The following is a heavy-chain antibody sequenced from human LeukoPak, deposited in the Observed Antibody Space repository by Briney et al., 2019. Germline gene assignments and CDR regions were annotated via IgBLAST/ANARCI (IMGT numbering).Heavy chain of an antibody. D-gene: IGHD3-10*01. CDR2: INGGNGNT. V-gene: IGHV1-3*03. CDR3: ERATYRGDIRFGALLFLYDFDY. Sequence: ASVKVSCKASGHTFTSYAMHWVRQVPGQRLEWMGWINGGNGNTKYSQELRGRVTITRDTSASTVYMELSRLRSEDMAVYDCERATYRGDIRFGALLFLYDFDYWGQGTLVTVSS. J-gene: IGHJ4*02. CDR1: GHTFTSYA.